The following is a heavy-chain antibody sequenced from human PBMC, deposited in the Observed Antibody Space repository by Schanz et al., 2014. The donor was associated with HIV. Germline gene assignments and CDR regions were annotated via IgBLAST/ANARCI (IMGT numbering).Heavy chain of an antibody. CDR1: GFTFNNYA. Sequence: EVQLLESAGGLVQPGGSLRLSCAASGFTFNNYAMTWVRQAPGKGREWVSSISESGGRTYYADSVNGRFTISRDNSKNTLYLQMTTLRIDDTAVYYCAKPEYDSRGNSQSHFDYWGQGTLVTVSS. CDR3: AKPEYDSRGNSQSHFDY. V-gene: IGHV3-23*01. D-gene: IGHD3-22*01. J-gene: IGHJ4*02. CDR2: ISESGGRT.